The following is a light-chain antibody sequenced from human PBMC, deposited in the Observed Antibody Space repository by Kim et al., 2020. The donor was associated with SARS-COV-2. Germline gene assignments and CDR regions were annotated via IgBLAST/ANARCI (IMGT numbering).Light chain of an antibody. V-gene: IGKV1-16*02. Sequence: ASVEDRVTIPWRASQGISNYLVWFQQKPGKAPKSLIYAASILQSGVPSKFSGSGSGTDFTLTISSLQPEDFATYYCHQYITYPLTFGGGTKVDIK. CDR2: AAS. CDR1: QGISNY. CDR3: HQYITYPLT. J-gene: IGKJ4*01.